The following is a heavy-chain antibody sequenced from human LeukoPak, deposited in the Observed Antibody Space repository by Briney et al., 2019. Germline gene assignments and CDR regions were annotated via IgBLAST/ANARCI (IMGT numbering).Heavy chain of an antibody. J-gene: IGHJ4*02. CDR2: ISSSSSTV. CDR1: GFTFSSYG. Sequence: GGSLRLSCAASGFTFSSYGMSWVRQAPGKGLEWVSYISSSSSTVYYADSVKGRFTISRDNAKNSLYLQMNSLRAEDTAVYYCARSSYYWGQGTLVTVSS. V-gene: IGHV3-48*01. CDR3: ARSSYY. D-gene: IGHD6-6*01.